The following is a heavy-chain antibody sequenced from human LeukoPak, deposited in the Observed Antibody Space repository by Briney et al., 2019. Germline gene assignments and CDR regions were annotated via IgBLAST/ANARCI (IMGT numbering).Heavy chain of an antibody. J-gene: IGHJ6*02. CDR3: ARDFGNIAARRRNYYYYGMDV. CDR2: ISAYNGNT. CDR1: GYTFTSYG. V-gene: IGHV1-18*01. Sequence: ASVKVSCKASGYTFTSYGISWVRQAPGQGLEWMGWISAYNGNTNYAQKLQGRVTMTTDTSTSTACMELRSLRSDDTAVYYCARDFGNIAARRRNYYYYGMDVWGQGTTVTVSS. D-gene: IGHD6-6*01.